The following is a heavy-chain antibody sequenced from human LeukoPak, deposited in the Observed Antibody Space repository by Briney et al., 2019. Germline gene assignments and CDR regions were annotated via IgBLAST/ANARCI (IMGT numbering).Heavy chain of an antibody. CDR3: ARVGSGCYDY. CDR2: ISSRDNTK. D-gene: IGHD6-19*01. Sequence: PGGSLRLSCAASGFTFSIYEMNWVRQAPGKGLEWVSYISSRDNTKFYADSVKGRFTVSRDNAKNSLYLQMNSLRADDTAVYYCARVGSGCYDYWGQGTLVTVSS. V-gene: IGHV3-48*03. J-gene: IGHJ4*02. CDR1: GFTFSIYE.